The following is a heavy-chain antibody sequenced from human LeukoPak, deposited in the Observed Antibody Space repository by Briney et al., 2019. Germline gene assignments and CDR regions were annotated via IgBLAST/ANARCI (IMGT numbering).Heavy chain of an antibody. CDR1: GFTFSTYW. CDR3: ARDLAAAGFYYYMDV. V-gene: IGHV3-7*01. J-gene: IGHJ6*03. D-gene: IGHD6-13*01. Sequence: GGSLRLSCAASGFTFSTYWMSWVRQAPGKGLEWVANIKQDGSEKYYVDSVKGRFTISRDNAKNSLYLQMNSLRAEDTAAYYCARDLAAAGFYYYMDVWGKGTTVTVSS. CDR2: IKQDGSEK.